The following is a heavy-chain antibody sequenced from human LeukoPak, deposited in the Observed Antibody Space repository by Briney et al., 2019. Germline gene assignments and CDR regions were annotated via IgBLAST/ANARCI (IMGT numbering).Heavy chain of an antibody. J-gene: IGHJ4*02. CDR1: GGTFSSYA. CDR3: ASQGAYYYDSIHFDY. CDR2: IIPIFGTA. D-gene: IGHD3-22*01. V-gene: IGHV1-69*05. Sequence: SVKVSCKASGGTFSSYAISWVRRAPGQGLEWMGGIIPIFGTANYAQKFQGRVTITTDESTSTAYMELSSLRSEDTAVYYCASQGAYYYDSIHFDYWGQGTLVTVSS.